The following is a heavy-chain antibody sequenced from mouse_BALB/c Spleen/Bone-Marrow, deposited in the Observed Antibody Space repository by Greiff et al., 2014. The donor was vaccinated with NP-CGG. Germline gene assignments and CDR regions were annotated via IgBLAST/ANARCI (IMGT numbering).Heavy chain of an antibody. D-gene: IGHD3-3*01. CDR2: IDPANGNT. CDR3: AGLDLFAY. Sequence: EVKLMESGAELVKPGASVKLSCTASGFNIKDTYMHWVKQRPEQGLEWIGRIDPANGNTKYDPKFQGKATITADTSSNTAYLQLSRLKSYDTAVYYGAGLDLFAYWGQGTLVTVSA. V-gene: IGHV14-3*02. CDR1: GFNIKDTY. J-gene: IGHJ3*01.